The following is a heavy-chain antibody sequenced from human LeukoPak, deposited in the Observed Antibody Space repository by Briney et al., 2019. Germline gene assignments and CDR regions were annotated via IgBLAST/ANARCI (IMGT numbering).Heavy chain of an antibody. CDR3: AKVGGYDFGGTIDY. CDR2: IRYDGSNK. CDR1: GFTFSSYA. J-gene: IGHJ4*02. D-gene: IGHD5-12*01. V-gene: IGHV3-30*02. Sequence: GGSLRLSCAASGFTFSSYAMTWVRQAPGKGLEWVAFIRYDGSNKYYADSVKGRFTISRDNSKNTLYLQMNSLRAEDTAVYYCAKVGGYDFGGTIDYWGQGTLVTVSS.